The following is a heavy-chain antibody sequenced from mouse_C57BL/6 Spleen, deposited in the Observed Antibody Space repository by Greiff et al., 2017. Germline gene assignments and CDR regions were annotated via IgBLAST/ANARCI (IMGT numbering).Heavy chain of an antibody. V-gene: IGHV1-80*01. D-gene: IGHD3-1*01. Sequence: QVQLKESGAELVKPGASVKISCKASGYAFSSYWMNWVKQRPGKGLEWIGQIYPGDGDTNYNGKFKGKATLTAAKSSSTAYMQLSSLSSVETAVYFCARSGLRERYCDVWGTGTTVTVSS. CDR3: ARSGLRERYCDV. CDR2: IYPGDGDT. J-gene: IGHJ1*03. CDR1: GYAFSSYW.